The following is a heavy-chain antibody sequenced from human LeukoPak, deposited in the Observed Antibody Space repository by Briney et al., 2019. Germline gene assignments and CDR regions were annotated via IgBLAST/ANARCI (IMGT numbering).Heavy chain of an antibody. Sequence: SETLSLTCTVSGGSISSYYWSWIRQPAGKGLEWIGRIYTRGSTSYNPSLKSRVTMSVDTSKNQFSLKLSSVTAADTAVYYCARGMRSSWYWDAFDIWGQGTMVTVSS. CDR1: GGSISSYY. CDR2: IYTRGST. V-gene: IGHV4-4*07. D-gene: IGHD6-13*01. J-gene: IGHJ3*02. CDR3: ARGMRSSWYWDAFDI.